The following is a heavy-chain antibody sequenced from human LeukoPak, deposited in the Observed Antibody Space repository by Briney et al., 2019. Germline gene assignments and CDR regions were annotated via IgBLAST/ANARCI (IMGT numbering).Heavy chain of an antibody. J-gene: IGHJ6*02. D-gene: IGHD2-2*01. V-gene: IGHV1-2*06. CDR3: AIIGVGPYGMDV. CDR2: INPNSGGT. CDR1: GYTFTGYY. Sequence: ASVKVSCKASGYTFTGYYMHWVRQAPGQGLEWMGRINPNSGGTNYAQKFQGRVTMTRDTSISTAYMELSRLKSDDTAVYYCAIIGVGPYGMDVWGQGTTVTVSS.